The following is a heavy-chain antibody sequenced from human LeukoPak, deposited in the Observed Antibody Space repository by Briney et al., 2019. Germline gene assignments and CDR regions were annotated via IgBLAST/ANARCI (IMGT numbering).Heavy chain of an antibody. Sequence: GSLRLSCAASGFTFSSYEMNWVRQAPGKGLEWIGYVDHTGSTNFNPSLNGRVSISRDTTKNLFSLRLRSVTAADTAVYFCARGRVSSSTWYSTYYYYFYMDVWGKGTTVTVSS. D-gene: IGHD1-1*01. CDR2: VDHTGST. J-gene: IGHJ6*03. CDR1: GFTFSSYE. CDR3: ARGRVSSSTWYSTYYYYFYMDV. V-gene: IGHV4-59*01.